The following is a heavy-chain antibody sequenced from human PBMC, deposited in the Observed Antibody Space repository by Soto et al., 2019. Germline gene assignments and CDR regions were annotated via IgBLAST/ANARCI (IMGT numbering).Heavy chain of an antibody. CDR2: IYSGGST. CDR1: GFTVSSNY. CDR3: ASYRIDDAFDI. Sequence: EVQLVESGGGLVQPGGSLRLYCAASGFTVSSNYMSWVRQAPGKGLEWVSVIYSGGSTYYADSVKGRFTISRDNSKNTLYLQMNSLRAEDTAVYYCASYRIDDAFDIWGQGTMVTVSS. V-gene: IGHV3-66*01. J-gene: IGHJ3*02. D-gene: IGHD1-26*01.